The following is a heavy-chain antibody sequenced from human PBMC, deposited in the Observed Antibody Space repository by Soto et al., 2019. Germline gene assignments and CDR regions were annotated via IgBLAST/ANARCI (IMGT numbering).Heavy chain of an antibody. CDR3: ARDEGAHGSGNYYYLDF. V-gene: IGHV4-4*07. CDR1: GGSISRYY. D-gene: IGHD3-10*01. J-gene: IGHJ4*02. Sequence: SETLSLTCTVSGGSISRYYWTWIRQPAGKGLEWIGRVYTSGSTNYNPSLKSRVIMSVDTSKNQFSLKVTSVTAADTAVYHCARDEGAHGSGNYYYLDFWGQGTLVTVSS. CDR2: VYTSGST.